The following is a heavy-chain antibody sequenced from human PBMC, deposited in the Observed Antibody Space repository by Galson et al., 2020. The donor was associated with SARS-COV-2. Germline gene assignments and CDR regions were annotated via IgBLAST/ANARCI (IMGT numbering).Heavy chain of an antibody. CDR1: GFLFFDAH. CDR2: NKNRGDTM. CDR3: ARESCGSLDP. D-gene: IGHD3-22*01. Sequence: GESLKISCAASGFLFFDAHMTWIRQAPGKGLERISYNKNRGDTMYYADSVKGRFTISRDNGNNLLYLQMNSLRVEDTAIYYCARESCGSLDPWGQGTLVTVST. V-gene: IGHV3-11*01. J-gene: IGHJ5*02.